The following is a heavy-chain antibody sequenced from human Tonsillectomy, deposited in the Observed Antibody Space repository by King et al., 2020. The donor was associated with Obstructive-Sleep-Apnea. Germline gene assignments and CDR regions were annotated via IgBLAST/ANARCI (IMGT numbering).Heavy chain of an antibody. CDR1: GFAFSSYG. V-gene: IGHV3-30*02. D-gene: IGHD6-6*01. CDR2: IRFDGSNK. CDR3: AKDFWRVYSSSQYFYGMDV. J-gene: IGHJ6*02. Sequence: VQLVESGGGVVQPGRSLRLSCAASGFAFSSYGIHWVRQAPGKGLEWVAFIRFDGSNKYYADSVKGRFTISRDNSKNTLYLQMNSLRAEDTAVHYCAKDFWRVYSSSQYFYGMDVWGQGTTVTVSS.